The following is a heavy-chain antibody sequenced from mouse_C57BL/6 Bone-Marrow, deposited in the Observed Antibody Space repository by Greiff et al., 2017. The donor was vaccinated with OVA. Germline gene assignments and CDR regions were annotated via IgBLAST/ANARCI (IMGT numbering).Heavy chain of an antibody. CDR1: GYAFSSSW. CDR3: ARYGNSAWFAY. CDR2: IYPGDGDT. J-gene: IGHJ3*01. Sequence: QVQLQQSGPELVKPGASVKISCKASGYAFSSSWMNWVKQRPGKGLEWIGRIYPGDGDTNYNGKFKGKATLTADKSSSTAYMQLSSLTSEDSAVYYCARYGNSAWFAYWGQGTLVTVSA. D-gene: IGHD2-1*01. V-gene: IGHV1-82*01.